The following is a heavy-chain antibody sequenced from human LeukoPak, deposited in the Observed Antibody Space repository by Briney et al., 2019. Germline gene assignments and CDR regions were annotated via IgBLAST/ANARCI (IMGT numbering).Heavy chain of an antibody. J-gene: IGHJ4*02. Sequence: GGSLRLSCAASGFTFSSYGMHWVRQAPGKGLEWVAVISYDGSNKYYADSVKGRFTISRDNSKNTLYLQMNSLRAEDTAVYYCAKDRRMEQYYFDYWGQGTLVTVSS. V-gene: IGHV3-30*18. CDR1: GFTFSSYG. CDR2: ISYDGSNK. CDR3: AKDRRMEQYYFDY. D-gene: IGHD1/OR15-1a*01.